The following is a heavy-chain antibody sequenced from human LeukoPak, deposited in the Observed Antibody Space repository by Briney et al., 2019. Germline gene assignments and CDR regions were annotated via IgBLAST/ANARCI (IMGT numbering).Heavy chain of an antibody. CDR3: ARGYGDDYWYFDL. CDR2: IYHSGST. D-gene: IGHD4-17*01. CDR1: GFTFSSYA. Sequence: LRLSCAASGFTFSSYAMSWIRQPPGKGLEWIGYIYHSGSTYYNPSLKSRVTISVDRSKNQFSLKLSSVTAADTAVYYCARGYGDDYWYFDLWGRGTLVTVSS. J-gene: IGHJ2*01. V-gene: IGHV4-30-2*01.